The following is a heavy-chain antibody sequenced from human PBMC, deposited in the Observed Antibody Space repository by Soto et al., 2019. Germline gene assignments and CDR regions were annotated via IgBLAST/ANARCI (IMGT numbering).Heavy chain of an antibody. D-gene: IGHD1-1*01. J-gene: IGHJ6*02. Sequence: QVTLKESGPVLVKPTETLTLTCTISGFSLSNGRMGVSWIRQSPGKALECLAHIFSDAERSYSTSMQGRRTSSADTYGTQAVLSLTNRDPVATGIYYCARMNADTYSHDYAMDVWGQGTTVTVTS. CDR1: GFSLSNGRMG. V-gene: IGHV2-26*03. CDR2: IFSDAER. CDR3: ARMNADTYSHDYAMDV.